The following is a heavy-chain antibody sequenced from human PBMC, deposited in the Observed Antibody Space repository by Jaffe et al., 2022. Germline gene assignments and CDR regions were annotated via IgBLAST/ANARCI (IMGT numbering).Heavy chain of an antibody. CDR3: ARHVKVYGDYESWFDP. D-gene: IGHD4-17*01. Sequence: EVQLVESGGGLVQPGGSLRLSCAASGFTFSSYEMNWVRQAPGKGLEWVSYISSSGSTIYYADSVKGRFTISRDNAKNSLYLQMNSLRAEDTAVYYCARHVKVYGDYESWFDPWGQGTLVTVSS. CDR2: ISSSGSTI. CDR1: GFTFSSYE. V-gene: IGHV3-48*03. J-gene: IGHJ5*02.